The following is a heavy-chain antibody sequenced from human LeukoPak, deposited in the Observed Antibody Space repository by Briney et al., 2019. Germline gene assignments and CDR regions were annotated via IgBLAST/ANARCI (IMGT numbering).Heavy chain of an antibody. J-gene: IGHJ4*02. Sequence: PGGSLRLSCVVSGFTFSSYWMHWVRQAPGKGLVWVSRLSPDGGTIDYSDSVRGRLTISRDNAKDTLYLQMNSLRVDDTAVYYCATAGQWRFDSWGLGTLVTVSS. CDR3: ATAGQWRFDS. V-gene: IGHV3-74*01. CDR1: GFTFSSYW. D-gene: IGHD6-19*01. CDR2: LSPDGGTI.